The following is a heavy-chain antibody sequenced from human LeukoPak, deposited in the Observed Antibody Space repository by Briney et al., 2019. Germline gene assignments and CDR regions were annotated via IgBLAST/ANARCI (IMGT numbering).Heavy chain of an antibody. CDR3: AKDAYSSSWYRMDV. J-gene: IGHJ6*02. CDR2: ISYDGSNK. Sequence: PGRSLRLSCAASGFTFSSYGMHWVRRAPGKGLEWVAVISYDGSNKYYADSVKGRFTISRDNSKNTLYLQMNSLRAEDTAVYYCAKDAYSSSWYRMDVWGQGTTVTVSS. V-gene: IGHV3-30*18. D-gene: IGHD6-13*01. CDR1: GFTFSSYG.